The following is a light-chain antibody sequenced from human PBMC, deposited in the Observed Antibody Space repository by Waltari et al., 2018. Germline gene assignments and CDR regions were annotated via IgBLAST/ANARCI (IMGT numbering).Light chain of an antibody. CDR2: AAS. Sequence: DIQMTQSQSSLSASVGDRVIITCRASQTISSYLNWYQQKPGKAPKLLIYAASSLQSGVPSRFSGSGSGTDFTLTISSLQPEDFATYYCQQSYITWTFGQGTKVEIK. V-gene: IGKV1-39*01. J-gene: IGKJ1*01. CDR1: QTISSY. CDR3: QQSYITWT.